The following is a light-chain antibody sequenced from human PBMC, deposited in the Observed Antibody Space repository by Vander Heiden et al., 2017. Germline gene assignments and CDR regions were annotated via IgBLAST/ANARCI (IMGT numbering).Light chain of an antibody. CDR2: AAS. CDR1: QSTSSS. Sequence: DIQMTQSPSSLSASVGDRVTIACRASQSTSSSLNWYQQKPGKAPKLLIYAASSLQSGVPLRFSGSGSGTDFTLTIRGLQPEDFATYYCQQSDSTPLTFGQGTKVEIK. CDR3: QQSDSTPLT. J-gene: IGKJ1*01. V-gene: IGKV1-39*01.